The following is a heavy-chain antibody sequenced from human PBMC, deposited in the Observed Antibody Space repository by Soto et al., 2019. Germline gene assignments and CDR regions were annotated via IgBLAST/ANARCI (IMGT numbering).Heavy chain of an antibody. Sequence: SGPTLVNPTQTLTLTCTFSGFSLSTSGMCVSWIRQPPGKALEWLARIDWDDDKYYSTSLKTRLTISKDTSKNQVVLTMTNMDPVDTATYYCARIRSPPYYYYYMDVWGKGTTVTVSS. CDR1: GFSLSTSGMC. CDR2: IDWDDDK. CDR3: ARIRSPPYYYYYMDV. V-gene: IGHV2-70*11. J-gene: IGHJ6*03.